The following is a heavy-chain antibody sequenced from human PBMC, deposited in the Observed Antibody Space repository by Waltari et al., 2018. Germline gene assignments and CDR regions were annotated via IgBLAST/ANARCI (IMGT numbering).Heavy chain of an antibody. V-gene: IGHV6-1*01. J-gene: IGHJ4*02. CDR3: ARGSGGWYGQPLDY. Sequence: QVQLQQSGPGLVKPSQTLSLTCAISGDSVSSNSPAWHWIRQSQSRGLEWRGRTYYRSKWYNDYAVSVKSRITINPDTSKNQFSLQLNSVTPEDTAVYYCARGSGGWYGQPLDYWGQGTLVTVSS. CDR1: GDSVSSNSPA. D-gene: IGHD6-19*01. CDR2: TYYRSKWYN.